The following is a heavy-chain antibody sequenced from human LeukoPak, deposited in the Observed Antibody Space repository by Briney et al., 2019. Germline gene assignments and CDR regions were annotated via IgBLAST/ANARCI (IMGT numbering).Heavy chain of an antibody. Sequence: SETLSLTCSVSGGSISSYYWSWIRQPPGKGLEWIGYIYYSGSTNYNPSLKSRVTISVDTSKNQFSLKLSSVTAADTAVYYCGRSGSYRGVVDYWGQGILVTASS. CDR1: GGSISSYY. CDR3: GRSGSYRGVVDY. D-gene: IGHD3-10*01. V-gene: IGHV4-59*08. CDR2: IYYSGST. J-gene: IGHJ4*02.